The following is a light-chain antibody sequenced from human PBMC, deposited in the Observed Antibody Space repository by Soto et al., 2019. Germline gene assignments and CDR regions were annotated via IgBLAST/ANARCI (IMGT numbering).Light chain of an antibody. V-gene: IGKV3-15*01. CDR3: QQYNNWWT. J-gene: IGKJ1*01. Sequence: EIVMTQSPATLSVSPGERATLSCRARQSVSSSLAWYQQKPGQAPRLLIYGASTRATGSPARFSGSGSGTEFTLTISSLQSEDFAVYYCQQYNNWWTFGQGTKVEVK. CDR1: QSVSSS. CDR2: GAS.